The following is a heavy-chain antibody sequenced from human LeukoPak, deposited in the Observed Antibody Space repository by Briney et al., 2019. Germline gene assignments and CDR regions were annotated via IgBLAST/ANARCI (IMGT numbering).Heavy chain of an antibody. CDR3: ARGGYYDILTGYYEFDP. Sequence: SVKVSCKASGGTFSSYAISWVRQAPGQGLEWMGGIIPIFGTANYAQKFQGRVTITTDASTSTAYMELSSLRSEDTAVYYCARGGYYDILTGYYEFDPWGQGTLVTVSS. CDR2: IIPIFGTA. J-gene: IGHJ5*02. V-gene: IGHV1-69*05. CDR1: GGTFSSYA. D-gene: IGHD3-9*01.